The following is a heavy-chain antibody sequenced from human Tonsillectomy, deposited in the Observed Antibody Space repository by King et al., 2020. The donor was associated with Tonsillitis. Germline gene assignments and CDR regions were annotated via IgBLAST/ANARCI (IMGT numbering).Heavy chain of an antibody. CDR1: GYTFASTW. V-gene: IGHV5-51*01. D-gene: IGHD2-21*02. Sequence: QLVQSGAEGKKPGESLKISCKGSGYTFASTWIGWVRQMPGQGLELMGIIYPVDYYTKYSRSVQGQGTISADTSISTASMHWSSLKTSDTAMYYCARQGASVTRFYYYDHMDVWGNGTTVTVSS. CDR3: ARQGASVTRFYYYDHMDV. J-gene: IGHJ6*03. CDR2: IYPVDYYT.